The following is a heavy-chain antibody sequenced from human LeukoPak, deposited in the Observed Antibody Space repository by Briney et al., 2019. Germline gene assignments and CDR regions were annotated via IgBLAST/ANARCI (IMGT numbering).Heavy chain of an antibody. CDR1: GYTFTGYY. V-gene: IGHV1-2*06. CDR3: AREGRGWFGELSPSYYYYYMDV. D-gene: IGHD3-10*01. J-gene: IGHJ6*03. Sequence: GASVKVSCKASGYTFTGYYMHWVRQAPGQGLEWMGRINPNGGGTNYAQKFQGRVTMTRDTSISTAYMELSRLRSDDTAVYYCAREGRGWFGELSPSYYYYYMDVWGKGTTVTVSS. CDR2: INPNGGGT.